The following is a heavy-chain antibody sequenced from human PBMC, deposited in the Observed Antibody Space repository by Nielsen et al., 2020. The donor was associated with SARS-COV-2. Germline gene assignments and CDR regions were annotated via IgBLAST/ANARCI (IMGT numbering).Heavy chain of an antibody. CDR2: INPNSGNT. Sequence: WVRQAPGQGLEWMGRINPNSGNTGYAQKFRGRVTMTRNTSISTAYMELSSLRSEDTAVYYCARMGLGADYDFWSGYYDGMDVWGQGTTVTVSS. CDR3: ARMGLGADYDFWSGYYDGMDV. J-gene: IGHJ6*02. D-gene: IGHD3-3*01. V-gene: IGHV1-8*01.